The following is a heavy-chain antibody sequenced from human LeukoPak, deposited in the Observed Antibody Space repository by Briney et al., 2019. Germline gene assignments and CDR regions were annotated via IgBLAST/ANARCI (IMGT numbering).Heavy chain of an antibody. CDR2: ISYDGSNK. CDR3: ARERVVVAARGNYYYYYGMDV. V-gene: IGHV3-30-3*01. Sequence: PGRSLRLSCAASGFTFSSYAMHWVRQAPGKGLEWVAVISYDGSNKYYADSVKGQFTISRDNSKNTLYLQMNSLRAEDTAVYYCARERVVVAARGNYYYYYGMDVWGQGTTVTVSS. CDR1: GFTFSSYA. J-gene: IGHJ6*02. D-gene: IGHD2-15*01.